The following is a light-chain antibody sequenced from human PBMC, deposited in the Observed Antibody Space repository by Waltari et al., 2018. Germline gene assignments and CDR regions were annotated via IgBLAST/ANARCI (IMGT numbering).Light chain of an antibody. CDR1: ESPVSSDGNTY. V-gene: IGKV2-30*01. CDR3: MQGIHRPWT. CDR2: KVS. J-gene: IGKJ1*01. Sequence: DVVMTQSPLSLPVILGQPASISCRTSESPVSSDGNTYLNWFQQRPGQPPRRLIFKVSNRDSGVPDRFSGRGSGTDFTLRISRVGAEDVGVYYCMQGIHRPWTFGQGTKVEIK.